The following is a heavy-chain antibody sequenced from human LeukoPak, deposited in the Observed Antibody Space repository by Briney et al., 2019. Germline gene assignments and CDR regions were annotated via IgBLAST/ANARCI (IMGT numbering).Heavy chain of an antibody. CDR3: ARGYYYDSSGYSSYRSYYYMDV. J-gene: IGHJ6*03. CDR2: IYSGGST. D-gene: IGHD3-22*01. V-gene: IGHV3-53*01. CDR1: GFTVSSNY. Sequence: GGSLRLSCAASGFTVSSNYMSWVRQAPGKGLEWVSVIYSGGSTYYADSVKGRFTISRDNSKNTLYLQMNSLRAEDTAVYYCARGYYYDSSGYSSYRSYYYMDVWGKGTTVTVSS.